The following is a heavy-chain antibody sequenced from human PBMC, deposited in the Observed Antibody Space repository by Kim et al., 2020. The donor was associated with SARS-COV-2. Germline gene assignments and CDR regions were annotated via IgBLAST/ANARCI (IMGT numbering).Heavy chain of an antibody. V-gene: IGHV3-21*04. CDR3: ARVLTSGWYYFDY. CDR1: GFTFSSYN. CDR2: ISSSSSYI. D-gene: IGHD6-19*01. J-gene: IGHJ4*02. Sequence: GGSLRLSCAASGFTFSSYNMNWVRQAPGKGLEWISSISSSSSYIYYADSVKGRFTISRDNARAALYLQMNSLRAEDTAVYYFARVLTSGWYYFDYWGQGTLVTVSS.